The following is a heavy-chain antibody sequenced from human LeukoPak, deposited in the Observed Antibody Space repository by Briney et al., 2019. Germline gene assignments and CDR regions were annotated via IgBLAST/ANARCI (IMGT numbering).Heavy chain of an antibody. D-gene: IGHD6-19*01. J-gene: IGHJ4*02. CDR2: VNPNSGNT. CDR3: ASRIAVAGTSEN. CDR1: GYTFTSYD. Sequence: ASVKVSCKASGYTFTSYDINWVRQATGQGLEWMGWVNPNSGNTGYAQKFQGRVTMTRNTSISTAYMELSSLRSEDTAVYYCASRIAVAGTSENWGQGTLVTVSS. V-gene: IGHV1-8*01.